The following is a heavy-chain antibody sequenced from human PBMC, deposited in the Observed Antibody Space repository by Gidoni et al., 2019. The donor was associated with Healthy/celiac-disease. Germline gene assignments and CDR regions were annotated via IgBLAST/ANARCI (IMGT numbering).Heavy chain of an antibody. CDR1: GFTFSTSW. CDR3: SFSLNF. CDR2: INQDGSER. Sequence: EVQLVESGGGLVQPGGSLRLSCAASGFTFSTSWMDWVRQAPGKGLEWVANINQDGSERRYVDSVKGRFTISRDNAKNSLFLQMSSLRDEDTAVYYCSFSLNFWGQGTLVTVSP. V-gene: IGHV3-7*01. J-gene: IGHJ4*02.